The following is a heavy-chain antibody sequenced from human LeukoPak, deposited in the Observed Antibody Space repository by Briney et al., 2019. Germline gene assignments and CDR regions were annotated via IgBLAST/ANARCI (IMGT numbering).Heavy chain of an antibody. CDR1: GFSFHDSG. CDR2: ISWHSTNR. J-gene: IGHJ3*02. CDR3: ARVVDYYDSSAYFDALDI. V-gene: IGHV3-20*04. Sequence: PGGSLRLSCAASGFSFHDSGMTWVRQVPGEGLEWVSGISWHSTNRGYADSVKGRFTISRDNAKNSLYLQMSSLRAEDTALYYCARVVDYYDSSAYFDALDIWGQGTMVTVSS. D-gene: IGHD3-22*01.